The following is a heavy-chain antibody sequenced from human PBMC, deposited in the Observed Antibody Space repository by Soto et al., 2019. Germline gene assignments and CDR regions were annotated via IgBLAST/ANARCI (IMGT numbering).Heavy chain of an antibody. CDR1: GGFISSGGYY. V-gene: IGHV4-31*03. CDR2: NYYSGIT. CDR3: ARGSSIAGLYYGMDV. J-gene: IGHJ6*02. D-gene: IGHD6-6*01. Sequence: QVQLQDSGPGLVKPSQTLTLTCTVSGGFISSGGYYWTWIRQHPGKGLEWIGYNYYSGITYYNPSLKSRGTISLDTSKHQFSRKLSSVTAADTAVYYCARGSSIAGLYYGMDVWGQGTTVTVSS.